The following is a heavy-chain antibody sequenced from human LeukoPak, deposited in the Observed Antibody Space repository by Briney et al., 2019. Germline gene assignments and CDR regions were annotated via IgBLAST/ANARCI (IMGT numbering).Heavy chain of an antibody. CDR1: GGSFSGYY. CDR3: ARLWYYYYMDV. Sequence: SETLSLTCAVYGGSFSGYYWSWIRQPPGKGLEWIGEINHSGSTNYNPSLKSRVTISVDTSKNQFSLKLSSVTAADTAVYYCARLWYYYYMDVWGKGTTATISS. D-gene: IGHD3-10*01. V-gene: IGHV4-34*01. J-gene: IGHJ6*03. CDR2: INHSGST.